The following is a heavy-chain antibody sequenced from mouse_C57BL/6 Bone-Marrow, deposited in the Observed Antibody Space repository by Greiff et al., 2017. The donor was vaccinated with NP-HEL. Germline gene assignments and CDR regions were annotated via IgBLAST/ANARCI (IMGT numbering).Heavy chain of an antibody. CDR3: ARALFYAMDY. Sequence: DVQLQESGPGLVKPSQSLSLTCSVTGYSITSGYYWNWIRQFPGNKLEWMGYISYDGSNNYNPSLKNRISITRDTSKNQFFLKLNSVTTEDTATYYCARALFYAMDYWGQGTSVTVSS. J-gene: IGHJ4*01. V-gene: IGHV3-6*01. CDR1: GYSITSGYY. CDR2: ISYDGSN.